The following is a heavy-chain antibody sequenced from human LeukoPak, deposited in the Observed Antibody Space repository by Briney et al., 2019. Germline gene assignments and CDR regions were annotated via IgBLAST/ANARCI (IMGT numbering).Heavy chain of an antibody. CDR1: GYISTGYY. D-gene: IGHD3-16*02. J-gene: IGHJ6*03. Sequence: ASVKVSCKASGYISTGYYMHWVRQAPGQGLEWMGWINPNSGGTNYAQKFQGRVTMTRDTSISTAYMELSRLRSDDTAVYYCATSLRLGELSSGYYYYYYMDVWGKGTTVTISS. V-gene: IGHV1-2*02. CDR3: ATSLRLGELSSGYYYYYYMDV. CDR2: INPNSGGT.